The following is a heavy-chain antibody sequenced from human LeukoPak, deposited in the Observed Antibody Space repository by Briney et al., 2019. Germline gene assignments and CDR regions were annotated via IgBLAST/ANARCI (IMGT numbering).Heavy chain of an antibody. J-gene: IGHJ4*02. D-gene: IGHD3-22*01. V-gene: IGHV1-2*02. CDR3: ARGPPTIVVVITTGDFDS. CDR2: INPNSGGT. CDR1: GYTFTGYY. Sequence: ASVKVSCKASGYTFTGYYIHWVRQAPGQGLEWMGWINPNSGGTNYAQKFQGRVTMTRDTSISTAYMELRRLRSDDRAVYYCARGPPTIVVVITTGDFDSWGQGTLVTVSS.